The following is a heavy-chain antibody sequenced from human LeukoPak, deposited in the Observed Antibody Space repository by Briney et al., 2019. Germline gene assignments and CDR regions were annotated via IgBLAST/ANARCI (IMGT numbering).Heavy chain of an antibody. CDR2: ISGSGGTT. CDR3: AKVGVPVAVYNHFDP. D-gene: IGHD6-19*01. V-gene: IGHV3-23*01. Sequence: PGGSLRLSCAASGFTFSSHAMNWVRQAPAKGLEWVSSISGSGGTTYYADSVKGRFTISRDNSKNTLYLQMYSLRVEDTAVYYCAKVGVPVAVYNHFDPWGQGTLVTVSS. J-gene: IGHJ5*02. CDR1: GFTFSSHA.